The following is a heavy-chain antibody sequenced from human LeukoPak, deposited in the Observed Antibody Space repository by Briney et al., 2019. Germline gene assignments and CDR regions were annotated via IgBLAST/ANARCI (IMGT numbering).Heavy chain of an antibody. J-gene: IGHJ4*02. CDR1: GGTFSSYA. CDR3: ARALRITMVRGGGYYFDY. D-gene: IGHD3-10*01. CDR2: IIPIFGTA. V-gene: IGHV1-69*13. Sequence: SVTVSCTASGGTFSSYAISWVRQAPGQGLEWMGGIIPIFGTANYAQKFQGRVTITADESTSTAYMELSRLRSDDTAVYYCARALRITMVRGGGYYFDYWGQGTLVTVSS.